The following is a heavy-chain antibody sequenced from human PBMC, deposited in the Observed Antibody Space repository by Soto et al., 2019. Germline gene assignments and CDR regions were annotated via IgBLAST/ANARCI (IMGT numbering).Heavy chain of an antibody. J-gene: IGHJ2*01. CDR2: IWYDGSNK. V-gene: IGHV3-33*01. CDR1: GFTFSSYG. Sequence: QVQLVESGGGVVQPGRSLRLSCAASGFTFSSYGMHWVRQAPGKGLEWVAVIWYDGSNKYYADSVKGRFTISRDNSKNTLYLQMNSLRAEDTAVYYCARDPEGCELLGGYFDLWGRGTLVTVSS. D-gene: IGHD1-26*01. CDR3: ARDPEGCELLGGYFDL.